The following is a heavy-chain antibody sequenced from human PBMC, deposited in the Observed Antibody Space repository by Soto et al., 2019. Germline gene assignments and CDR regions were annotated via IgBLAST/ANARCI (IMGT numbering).Heavy chain of an antibody. Sequence: GWSLRLSCAASGFTFSSYAMHWVRRAPGKGLEWVAVISYDGSNKYYADSVKGRFTISSDNPNNTLYLQMNSLRPEDTAVYYCARDGILGAIFLVTNWGQGTLVTVYS. CDR1: GFTFSSYA. J-gene: IGHJ4*02. V-gene: IGHV3-30-3*01. D-gene: IGHD1-26*01. CDR3: ARDGILGAIFLVTN. CDR2: ISYDGSNK.